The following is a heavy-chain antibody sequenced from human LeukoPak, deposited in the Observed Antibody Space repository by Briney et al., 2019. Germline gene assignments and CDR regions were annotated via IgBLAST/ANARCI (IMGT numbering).Heavy chain of an antibody. CDR3: ARGLSVRGKSDDY. CDR1: GYTFTSYD. Sequence: ASVKVSCKASGYTFTSYDINWVRQAAGQGLEWMGWMNPNSGNTGYAQKFQGRVTITRNTSISTAYMELSSLRSEDTAVYYCARGLSVRGKSDDYWGQGTLVTVSS. J-gene: IGHJ4*02. V-gene: IGHV1-8*03. CDR2: MNPNSGNT.